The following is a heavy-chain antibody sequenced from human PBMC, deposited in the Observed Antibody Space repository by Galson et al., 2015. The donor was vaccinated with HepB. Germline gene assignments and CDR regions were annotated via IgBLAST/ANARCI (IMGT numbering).Heavy chain of an antibody. CDR3: ARLSGSYYYGLDV. CDR1: GFTFSSYS. J-gene: IGHJ6*02. CDR2: SWYDGSNK. D-gene: IGHD1-26*01. V-gene: IGHV3-33*01. Sequence: SLRLSCAASGFTFSSYSMHWVRQAPGKGLEWVAVSWYDGSNKYYRDSVKGRFTISRDNSKNTLYLQMNSLRADDTAVYYCARLSGSYYYGLDVWGQGTTVTVSS.